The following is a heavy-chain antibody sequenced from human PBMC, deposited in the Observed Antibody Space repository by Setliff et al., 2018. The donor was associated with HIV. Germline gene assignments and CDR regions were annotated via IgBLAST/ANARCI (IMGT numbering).Heavy chain of an antibody. CDR1: GTSFSSYS. Sequence: PSETLSLTCSVYGTSFSSYSWNWIRQPPGKGLEWIGYIYSSGSTNYNPSLKSRVTMSADESKNQFSLKLNSVTAADTAVYFCARRAVQDASITSSNWFDPWGHGTLVTVSS. CDR3: ARRAVQDASITSSNWFDP. J-gene: IGHJ5*02. D-gene: IGHD2-2*01. V-gene: IGHV4-4*09. CDR2: IYSSGST.